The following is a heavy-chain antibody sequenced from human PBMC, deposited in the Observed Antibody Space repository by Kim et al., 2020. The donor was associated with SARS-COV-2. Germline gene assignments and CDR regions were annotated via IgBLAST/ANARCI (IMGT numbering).Heavy chain of an antibody. V-gene: IGHV4-34*01. CDR1: GGSFSGYY. D-gene: IGHD3-22*01. CDR3: ARVRTQQYYYDSSGYFDY. J-gene: IGHJ4*01. CDR2: INHSGST. Sequence: SETLSLTCAVYGGSFSGYYWSWIRQPPGKGLEWIGEINHSGSTNYNPSLKSRVTISVDTSKNQFSLKLSSVTAADTAVYYCARVRTQQYYYDSSGYFDY.